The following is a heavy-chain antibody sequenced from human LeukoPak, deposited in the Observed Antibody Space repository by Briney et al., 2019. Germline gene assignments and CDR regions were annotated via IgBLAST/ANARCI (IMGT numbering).Heavy chain of an antibody. V-gene: IGHV4-61*01. CDR2: IYYSGST. D-gene: IGHD4-11*01. Sequence: SETLSLTCTVSGGSISSSSYYWSWIRQPPGKGLEWIGYIYYSGSTNYNPSLKSRVTISVDTSKSQFSLKLSSVTAADTAVYYCARSFPTTDSYFDYWGQGTLVTVSS. CDR3: ARSFPTTDSYFDY. J-gene: IGHJ4*02. CDR1: GGSISSSSYY.